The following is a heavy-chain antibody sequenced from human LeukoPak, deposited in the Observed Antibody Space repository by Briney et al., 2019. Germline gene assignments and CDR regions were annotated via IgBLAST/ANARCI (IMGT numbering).Heavy chain of an antibody. J-gene: IGHJ4*02. CDR1: GFTFSSYE. CDR3: ARDVNGYSSTWYDY. V-gene: IGHV3-48*01. D-gene: IGHD6-13*01. CDR2: ISTISSTI. Sequence: QPGGSLRLSCAASGFTFSSYEMNWVRQAPGKGLEWVSYISTISSTIYYADSVKGRFTISRDNAKNSLYLQMNSLRAEDTAVYYCARDVNGYSSTWYDYWGQGTLVTVSS.